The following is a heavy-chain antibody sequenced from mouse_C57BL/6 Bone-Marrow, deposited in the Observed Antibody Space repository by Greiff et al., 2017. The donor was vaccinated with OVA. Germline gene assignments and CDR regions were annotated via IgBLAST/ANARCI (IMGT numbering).Heavy chain of an antibody. D-gene: IGHD1-1*01. Sequence: VQLQQPGAELVKPGASVKVSCKASGYTFTSYWMHWVKQRPGQGLEWIGRIHPSDGDTNYNQKFKGKATLTVDKSSSTAYMQLSSLTSEDSAVYYWAIEITTVVAHWYFDVWGTGTTVTVSS. CDR3: AIEITTVVAHWYFDV. CDR1: GYTFTSYW. V-gene: IGHV1-74*01. CDR2: IHPSDGDT. J-gene: IGHJ1*03.